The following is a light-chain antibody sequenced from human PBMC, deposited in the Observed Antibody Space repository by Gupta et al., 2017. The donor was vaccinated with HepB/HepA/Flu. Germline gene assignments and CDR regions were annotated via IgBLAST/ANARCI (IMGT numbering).Light chain of an antibody. Sequence: DTVLTQSPDTLSLSPGERATLSCRASQTIDYKFLSWFQVKPGQSPRLLIYGTSIRATGIPDRFRARGFWTDFTLTLDRLEPADFAQYYLHLYGWSCTFGQGTRLEI. V-gene: IGKV3-20*01. CDR3: HLYGWSCT. CDR2: GTS. J-gene: IGKJ2*02. CDR1: QTIDYKF.